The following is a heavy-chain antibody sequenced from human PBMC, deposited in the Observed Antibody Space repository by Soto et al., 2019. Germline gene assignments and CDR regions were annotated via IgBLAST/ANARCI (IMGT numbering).Heavy chain of an antibody. CDR2: ISYDGSNK. V-gene: IGHV3-30*18. D-gene: IGHD6-19*01. CDR3: AKGGYSSGWYTAHDAFDI. Sequence: QVQLVESGGGVVQPGRSLRLSCAASGFTFSSYGMHWVRQAPGKGLEWVAVISYDGSNKYYADSVKGRFTISRDNSKNTLYLQMNSLRAEDTAVYYCAKGGYSSGWYTAHDAFDIWGQGTMVTVSS. J-gene: IGHJ3*02. CDR1: GFTFSSYG.